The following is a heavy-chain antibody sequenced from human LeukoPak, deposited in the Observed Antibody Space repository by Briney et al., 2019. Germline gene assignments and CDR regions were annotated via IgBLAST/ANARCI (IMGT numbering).Heavy chain of an antibody. CDR3: ARLDAAGRVLND. CDR1: AFSFSSYS. J-gene: IGHJ3*01. CDR2: VNIDGTEQ. D-gene: IGHD2-15*01. V-gene: IGHV3-7*01. Sequence: GGSLRLSCASSAFSFSSYSISWVRQAPGKGLEWVANVNIDGTEQHFVDSVEGRFTISRDNAKRSLFLQMNSLRADDTAVYYCARLDAAGRVLNDWGQGTMVSVSS.